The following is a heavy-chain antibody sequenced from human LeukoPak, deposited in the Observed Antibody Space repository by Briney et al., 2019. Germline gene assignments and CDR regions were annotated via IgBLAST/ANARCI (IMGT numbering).Heavy chain of an antibody. CDR1: GFTFSRYS. D-gene: IGHD5-18*01. J-gene: IGHJ6*03. CDR2: ISGSSPLI. V-gene: IGHV3-48*02. Sequence: GGSLRLSCAGSGFTFSRYSMDWVRQAPGKGLEWVAHISGSSPLIYYADSVQGRFTISRDNDKNSLYLQMNSLREEDTAVYYXASXTGGHSGYYMDVWGKGTTVTVSS. CDR3: ASXTGGHSGYYMDV.